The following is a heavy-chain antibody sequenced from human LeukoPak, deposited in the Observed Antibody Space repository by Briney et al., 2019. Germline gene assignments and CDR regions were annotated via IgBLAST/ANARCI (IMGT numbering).Heavy chain of an antibody. CDR1: GFTFSSYS. CDR2: ISSSSSTI. V-gene: IGHV3-48*01. CDR3: ARSLVVAATYPYH. Sequence: GGSLRLSCAASGFTFSSYSMNWVRQAPGKGLEWVSSISSSSSTIYYADSVKGRFTISRDNAKNSLYLQLNSLRAEDTAVYYCARSLVVAATYPYHWGQGTLVTVSS. J-gene: IGHJ5*02. D-gene: IGHD2-15*01.